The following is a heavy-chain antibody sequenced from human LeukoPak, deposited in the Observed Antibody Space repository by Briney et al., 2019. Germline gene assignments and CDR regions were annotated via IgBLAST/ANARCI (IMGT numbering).Heavy chain of an antibody. D-gene: IGHD3-10*01. CDR2: IYQRATV. CDR3: ARRLGRKFGERFYYYHYMDV. CDR1: GYSISSGYF. V-gene: IGHV4-38-2*02. J-gene: IGHJ6*03. Sequence: PSETLSLTCNVSGYSISSGYFWGWVRQAPGKGLEWIGSIYQRATVHYNPSLKSRVTISLDTSKNHFSLRLRSVTATDTAVYYCARRLGRKFGERFYYYHYMDVWGKGTTVTISS.